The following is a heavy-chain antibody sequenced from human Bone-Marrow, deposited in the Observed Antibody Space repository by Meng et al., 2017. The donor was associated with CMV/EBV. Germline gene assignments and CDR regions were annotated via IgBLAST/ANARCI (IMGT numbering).Heavy chain of an antibody. CDR2: IYSSGST. CDR3: ARDRGDLMYYFDL. V-gene: IGHV3-53*01. D-gene: IGHD3-10*01. Sequence: LSLTCAASGFAVNSYYMSWVRQAPGKGLEWVSVIYSSGSTYFADSVKGRFTVSRDRSKNMLYLQMDSLRAEDTAVYYCARDRGDLMYYFDLWGQGSLVTVSS. CDR1: GFAVNSYY. J-gene: IGHJ4*02.